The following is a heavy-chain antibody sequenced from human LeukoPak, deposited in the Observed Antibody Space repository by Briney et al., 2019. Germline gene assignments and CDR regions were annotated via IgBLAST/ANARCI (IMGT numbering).Heavy chain of an antibody. J-gene: IGHJ4*02. D-gene: IGHD6-13*01. V-gene: IGHV3-23*01. CDR1: GFTFSNAW. CDR3: AKDPRLYSSSWYGAFPVTTNDY. CDR2: ISGSGGST. Sequence: SGGSLRLSCAASGFTFSNAWMSWVRQAPGKGLEWVSAISGSGGSTYYADSVKGRFTISRDNSKNTLYLQMNSLRAEDTAVYYCAKDPRLYSSSWYGAFPVTTNDYWGQGTLVTVSS.